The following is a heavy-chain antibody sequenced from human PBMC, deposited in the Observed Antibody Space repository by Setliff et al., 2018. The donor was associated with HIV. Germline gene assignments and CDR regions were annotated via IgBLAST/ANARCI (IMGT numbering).Heavy chain of an antibody. CDR3: ARHRGSYLDPLDV. D-gene: IGHD1-26*01. CDR1: GGTLSSRDYN. J-gene: IGHJ3*01. CDR2: VYYSGSA. V-gene: IGHV4-39*01. Sequence: PSETLSLTCSVSGGTLSSRDYNWGWIRQPPGKGLEWIGSVYYSGSANCNPSLKSRVTMSVDTSKNQFTLNLNSVTAADTAVYYCARHRGSYLDPLDVWGRGTMVTVSS.